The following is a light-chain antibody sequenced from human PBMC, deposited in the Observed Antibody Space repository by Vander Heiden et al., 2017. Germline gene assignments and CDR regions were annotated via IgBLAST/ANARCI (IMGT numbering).Light chain of an antibody. CDR3: QAWDSRTAV. CDR1: KMGEKS. J-gene: IGLJ3*02. Sequence: SYEVTQQPSVSVSPGHTATITCSGDKMGEKSVCWYQQKPGQSPILVIYQDNKRPSGIPDRFSGSNSGNTAALTISGTQALDEADYYCQAWDSRTAVFGGGTKLTVL. CDR2: QDN. V-gene: IGLV3-1*01.